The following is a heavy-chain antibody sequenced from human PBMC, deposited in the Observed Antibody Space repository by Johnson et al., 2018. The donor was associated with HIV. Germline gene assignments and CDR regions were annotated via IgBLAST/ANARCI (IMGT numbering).Heavy chain of an antibody. CDR3: ARNLWGSFRHDAFDI. CDR2: INSDGSST. Sequence: VQLVESGGGLVQPGGSLRLSCAASGFTFSSYWMHWVRQAPGKGLVWVSRINSDGSSTSYADSVKGRFTISRDNAKNTLYLQMSSLGAEDTAVYYCARNLWGSFRHDAFDIWGQGTMVTVSS. D-gene: IGHD3-16*02. V-gene: IGHV3-74*01. CDR1: GFTFSSYW. J-gene: IGHJ3*02.